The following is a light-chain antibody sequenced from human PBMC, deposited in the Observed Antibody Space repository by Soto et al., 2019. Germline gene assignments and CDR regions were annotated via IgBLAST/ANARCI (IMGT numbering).Light chain of an antibody. CDR1: QSVAGLF. CDR3: QHYGPSPGFT. Sequence: EIVLTQSPDTLSLSPGERATLSCRASQSVAGLFLAWYQQKPGQAPRLLIDGSSNRATGIPEMFSGRRSGTDFTLTFSSLEREDFAVYYCQHYGPSPGFTFGPGTKVDI. J-gene: IGKJ3*01. CDR2: GSS. V-gene: IGKV3-20*01.